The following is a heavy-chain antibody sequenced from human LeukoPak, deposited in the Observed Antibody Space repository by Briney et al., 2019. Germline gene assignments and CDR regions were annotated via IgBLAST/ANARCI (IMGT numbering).Heavy chain of an antibody. J-gene: IGHJ5*02. CDR3: ARGGYDFWSGYSSFDP. D-gene: IGHD3-3*01. V-gene: IGHV4-59*01. Sequence: SETLSLTCTVSGGSISSYYWSWIRQPPGKGLERIGYIYYSGSTNYNPSLKSRVTISVDTSKNQFSLKLSSVTAADTAVYYCARGGYDFWSGYSSFDPWGQGTLVTVSS. CDR1: GGSISSYY. CDR2: IYYSGST.